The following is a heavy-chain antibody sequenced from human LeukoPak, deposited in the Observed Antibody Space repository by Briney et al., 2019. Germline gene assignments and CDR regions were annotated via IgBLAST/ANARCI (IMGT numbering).Heavy chain of an antibody. J-gene: IGHJ6*04. CDR3: AKSTLGSSRMDV. Sequence: GGSLTLSCAASGFTFSRYWMHWVRQAPGKGLVWVSRINSDGNSTTYADSVKGRFTISRDNAKNTLYLQMSSLRAEDTAVYHCAKSTLGSSRMDVWGKGATVTVSS. CDR2: INSDGNST. D-gene: IGHD2-15*01. CDR1: GFTFSRYW. V-gene: IGHV3-74*03.